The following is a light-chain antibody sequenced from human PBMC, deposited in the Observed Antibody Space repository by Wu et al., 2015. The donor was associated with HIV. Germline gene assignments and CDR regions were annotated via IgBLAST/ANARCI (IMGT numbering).Light chain of an antibody. J-gene: IGKJ4*01. CDR1: QSIGND. CDR3: QQSYNNLGLT. Sequence: DIQMTQSPSSLSAFVGDRVTITCRASQSIGNDLNWYQQKVGKAPKLLIYATSILESGVPSRFSGSGSGTDFTLTITSLQPEDFATYYCQQSYNNLGLTFGGGTRLEIK. V-gene: IGKV1-39*01. CDR2: ATS.